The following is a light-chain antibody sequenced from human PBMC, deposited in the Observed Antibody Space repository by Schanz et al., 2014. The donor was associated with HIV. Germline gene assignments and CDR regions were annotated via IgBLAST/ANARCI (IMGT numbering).Light chain of an antibody. CDR2: DNN. CDR3: SSYTSSSTLV. CDR1: TSNIGNNY. Sequence: QSVLTQPPSVSAAPGQKVTISCSGSTSNIGNNYVSWYQQLPGTAPKLLIYDNNNRPSGVSDRFSASRSGTSASLAITGLQAEDEGDYYCSSYTSSSTLVFGGGTKLTVL. J-gene: IGLJ3*02. V-gene: IGLV1-51*02.